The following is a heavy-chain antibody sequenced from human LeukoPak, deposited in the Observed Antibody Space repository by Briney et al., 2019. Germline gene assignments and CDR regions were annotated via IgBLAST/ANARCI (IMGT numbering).Heavy chain of an antibody. CDR3: ARLSMWYDSSGTPRRFDP. CDR2: IIPILGIA. D-gene: IGHD3-22*01. CDR1: GGTFSSYA. Sequence: SVTVSCKASGGTFSSYAISWVRQAPGQGLEWMGRIIPILGIANYAQKFQGRVTITADKSTSTAYMELGSLRSEDTAVYYCARLSMWYDSSGTPRRFDPWGQGTLVTVSS. V-gene: IGHV1-69*04. J-gene: IGHJ5*02.